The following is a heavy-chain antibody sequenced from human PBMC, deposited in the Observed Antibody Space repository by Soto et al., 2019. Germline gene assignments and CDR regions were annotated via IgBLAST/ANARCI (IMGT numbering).Heavy chain of an antibody. Sequence: QVQLQESGPGLVKPSETLSLTCTVSGDAISSGARSWSWIRQHPGRGLEWIGSIHYSGTTYYNPSXIXXISISLVTCHNQVSLTLSPVTPADTAVYWCVGAHNLYYFVFWGQGPLVTVSS. CDR3: VGAHNLYYFVF. V-gene: IGHV4-31*03. D-gene: IGHD1-1*01. CDR2: IHYSGTT. CDR1: GDAISSGARS. J-gene: IGHJ4*02.